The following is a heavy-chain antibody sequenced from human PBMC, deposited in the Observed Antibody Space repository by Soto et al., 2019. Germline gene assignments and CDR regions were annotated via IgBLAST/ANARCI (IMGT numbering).Heavy chain of an antibody. CDR3: ARWLGYGPHFDY. Sequence: QVQLQESGPGLVKPSQTLSLTCTVSGGSISSGDYYWSWISQPPGKGLEWIGYIYYSGSTYYNPSLKSRVTISVDPSKNQFSLKLSSVTAADTAVYYCARWLGYGPHFDYWGQGTLVTVSS. CDR1: GGSISSGDYY. V-gene: IGHV4-30-4*01. D-gene: IGHD5-12*01. J-gene: IGHJ4*02. CDR2: IYYSGST.